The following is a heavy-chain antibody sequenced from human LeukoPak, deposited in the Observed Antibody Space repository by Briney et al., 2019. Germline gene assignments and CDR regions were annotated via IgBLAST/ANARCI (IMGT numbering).Heavy chain of an antibody. J-gene: IGHJ4*02. CDR2: IKQDGSEK. D-gene: IGHD3-10*01. CDR1: GFTFSSYW. CDR3: ARDQLLWFGELPTEIDY. Sequence: PGGSLRLSCAASGFTFSSYWMSWVRQAPGKGLEWVAKIKQDGSEKYYVDSVKGRFTISRDNAKNSLYLQMNSLRAEDTAVYYCARDQLLWFGELPTEIDYWGQGTLVTVSS. V-gene: IGHV3-7*01.